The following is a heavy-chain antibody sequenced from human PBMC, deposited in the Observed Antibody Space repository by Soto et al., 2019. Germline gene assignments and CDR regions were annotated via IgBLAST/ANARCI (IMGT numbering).Heavy chain of an antibody. V-gene: IGHV4-39*07. CDR1: GGSITSSNYY. Sequence: TSETLSLTCTVSGGSITSSNYYWGWIRQPPGKGLEWIGNVYYNGTTHYNPSLKSRVSISIDTSKNQLSLKMSSVTAADTAVFYCARLYDSDRRGFFVFDSWGQGTLFTVSS. CDR2: VYYNGTT. J-gene: IGHJ4*02. CDR3: ARLYDSDRRGFFVFDS. D-gene: IGHD3-16*01.